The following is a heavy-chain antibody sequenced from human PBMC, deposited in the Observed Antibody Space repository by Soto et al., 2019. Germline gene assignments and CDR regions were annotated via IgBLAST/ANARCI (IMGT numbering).Heavy chain of an antibody. D-gene: IGHD1-26*01. CDR3: ARVSGSYYYGMDV. CDR1: GGSISSSYW. CDR2: IYHSGST. J-gene: IGHJ6*02. Sequence: SETLSLTCAVSGGSISSSYWWSWVRQPPGKGLEWIGEIYHSGSTNYNPSLKSRVTISVDKSKNQFSLKLGSVTAADTAVYYCARVSGSYYYGMDVWGQGTTVTVSS. V-gene: IGHV4-4*02.